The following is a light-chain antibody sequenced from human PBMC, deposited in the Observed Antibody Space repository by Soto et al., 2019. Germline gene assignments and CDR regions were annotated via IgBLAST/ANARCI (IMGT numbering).Light chain of an antibody. CDR3: QQHKT. V-gene: IGKV3-11*01. Sequence: EIVLTQSPATLSLSPGERATLPCRASKSVSSYLAWYQKKPGQAPRLLIYDTSNRATGIPARFSGSGSGTDFTLTISSLEPEDFAVYYCQQHKTFGQGTKVEIK. CDR2: DTS. J-gene: IGKJ1*01. CDR1: KSVSSY.